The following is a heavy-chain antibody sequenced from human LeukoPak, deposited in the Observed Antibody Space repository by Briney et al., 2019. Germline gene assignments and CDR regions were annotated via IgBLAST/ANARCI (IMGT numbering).Heavy chain of an antibody. Sequence: PGGSLRLSCAASGVTISCCGMHWVRQAPGKGLEWLAFIRYDGGTEHYADSVKGRFTISRDNSKNTLSLQMNSLRVEDMAVYYCAKDGDDGIESWGQGTLVTVSS. CDR3: AKDGDDGIES. V-gene: IGHV3-30*02. CDR1: GVTISCCG. J-gene: IGHJ4*02. D-gene: IGHD7-27*01. CDR2: IRYDGGTE.